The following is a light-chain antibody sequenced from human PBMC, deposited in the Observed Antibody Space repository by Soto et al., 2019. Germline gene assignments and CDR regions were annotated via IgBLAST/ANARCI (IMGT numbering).Light chain of an antibody. J-gene: IGLJ3*02. Sequence: QSALTQPPSASGSPGQSVTISCTGTSSDVGGYNYVSWYQQHPGKAPKLMIYEVSKRPSGVPDRFSGSKSGNTASLTVSGSQAEEGADYSGSSLAGATIGVLGGGT. CDR3: SSLAGATIGV. V-gene: IGLV2-8*01. CDR2: EVS. CDR1: SSDVGGYNY.